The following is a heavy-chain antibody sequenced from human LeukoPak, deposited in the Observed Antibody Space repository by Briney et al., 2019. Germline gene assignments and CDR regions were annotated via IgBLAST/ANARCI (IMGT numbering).Heavy chain of an antibody. V-gene: IGHV1-46*01. CDR1: GYTFTSYG. Sequence: ASVKVSCKASGYTFTSYGISWVRQAPGQGLEWMGIINPSGGSTSYAQKFQGRVTMTRDMSTSTVYMELSSLRSEDTAVYYCARDSSVVPISWGAFDIWGQGTMVTVSS. J-gene: IGHJ3*02. CDR3: ARDSSVVPISWGAFDI. D-gene: IGHD2-21*01. CDR2: INPSGGST.